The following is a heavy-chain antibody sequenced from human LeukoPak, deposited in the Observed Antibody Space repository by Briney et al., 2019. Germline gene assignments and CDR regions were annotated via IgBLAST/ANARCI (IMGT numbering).Heavy chain of an antibody. V-gene: IGHV4-61*01. CDR2: IYYSGST. J-gene: IGHJ2*01. D-gene: IGHD2-21*02. Sequence: PSETLSLTCAVSGYSISSGYYWGWIRQPPGKGLEWIGYIYYSGSTNYNPSLKSRVTISVDTSKNQLSLKLSSVTAADTAVYYCARVRPQEYCGGDCYSWYFDLWGRGTLVTVSS. CDR3: ARVRPQEYCGGDCYSWYFDL. CDR1: GYSISSGYY.